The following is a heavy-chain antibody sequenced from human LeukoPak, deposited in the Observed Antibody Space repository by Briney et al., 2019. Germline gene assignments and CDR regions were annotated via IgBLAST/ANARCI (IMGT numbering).Heavy chain of an antibody. J-gene: IGHJ6*02. D-gene: IGHD1-14*01. Sequence: PGGSLRLSCAASGFTFDDYAMHWVRQAPGKGLEWVSGISWNSGSIGYADSVKGRFTISRDNAKNSLYLQMNSLRAEDTAVYYCARVDEVQPNYYGMDVWGQGTTVTVSS. CDR2: ISWNSGSI. CDR1: GFTFDDYA. CDR3: ARVDEVQPNYYGMDV. V-gene: IGHV3-9*01.